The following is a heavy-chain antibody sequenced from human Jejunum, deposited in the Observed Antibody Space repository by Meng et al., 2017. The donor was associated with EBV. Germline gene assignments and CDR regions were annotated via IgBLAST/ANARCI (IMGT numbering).Heavy chain of an antibody. CDR1: GGSISSVCYS. Sequence: LQEPGSGLVNTSETLSLTCAVSGGSISSVCYSWHCIRQPPGKGLQWIGYIYYSGSAFYNPSLKSRVTLSVDRSKNQFSLNLSSVTAADTAVYYCARGAYFDYWGQGTLVTVSS. V-gene: IGHV4-30-2*01. CDR2: IYYSGSA. CDR3: ARGAYFDY. J-gene: IGHJ4*02.